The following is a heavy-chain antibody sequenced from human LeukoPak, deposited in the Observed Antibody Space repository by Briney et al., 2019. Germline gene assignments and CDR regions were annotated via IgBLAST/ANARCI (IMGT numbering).Heavy chain of an antibody. D-gene: IGHD3-22*01. CDR3: AKDGYYYDSSGYLLPYYFDY. CDR2: ISGSGGST. CDR1: GFTFSSYA. V-gene: IGHV3-23*01. J-gene: IGHJ4*02. Sequence: PGGSLRLSCVVSGFTFSSYAMSWVRQAPGRGLEWVSAISGSGGSTYYADSVKGRFTISRDTSKNTLYLQMNSLRAEDTALYYCAKDGYYYDSSGYLLPYYFDYWGQGTLVTVSS.